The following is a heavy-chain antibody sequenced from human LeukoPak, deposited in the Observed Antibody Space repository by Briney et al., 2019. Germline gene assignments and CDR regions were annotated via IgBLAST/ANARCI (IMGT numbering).Heavy chain of an antibody. Sequence: GGSLRLSCAASGFTFSSYWMYWVRQVPGKGLVWVSRINSDGSSTSYADSVKGRFTISRDNAKNTVYVQMNSLRAEDTAVYYCARGSSITVINWGQGTMVTVSS. V-gene: IGHV3-74*01. D-gene: IGHD3-22*01. CDR1: GFTFSSYW. J-gene: IGHJ3*01. CDR2: INSDGSST. CDR3: ARGSSITVIN.